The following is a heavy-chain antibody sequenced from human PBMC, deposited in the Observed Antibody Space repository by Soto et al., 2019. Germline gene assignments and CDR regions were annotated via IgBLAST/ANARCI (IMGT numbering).Heavy chain of an antibody. V-gene: IGHV4-59*01. CDR1: GGSISSYY. Sequence: SETLSLTCTVSGGSISSYYWSWIRQPPGKGLEWIGYIYYSGSTNYNPSLKSRVTISVDTSKNQFSLKLSSVTAADTAVYYCARDWVAAAENYYGMDVWGQGTTVTVSS. CDR3: ARDWVAAAENYYGMDV. D-gene: IGHD6-13*01. J-gene: IGHJ6*02. CDR2: IYYSGST.